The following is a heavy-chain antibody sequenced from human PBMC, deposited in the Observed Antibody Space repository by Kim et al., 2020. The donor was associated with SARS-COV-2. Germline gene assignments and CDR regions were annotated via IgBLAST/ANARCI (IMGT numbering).Heavy chain of an antibody. Sequence: PSLKSRVTISVDTSKNQFSLKLSSVTAADTAVYYCAARITMVRGVRPPDYWGQGTLVTVSS. D-gene: IGHD3-10*01. J-gene: IGHJ4*02. CDR3: AARITMVRGVRPPDY. V-gene: IGHV4-34*01.